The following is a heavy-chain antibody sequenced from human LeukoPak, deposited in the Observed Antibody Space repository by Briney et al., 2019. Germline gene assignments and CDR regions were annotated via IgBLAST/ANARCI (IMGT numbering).Heavy chain of an antibody. CDR1: GFTFSSYR. Sequence: GGSLRLSCAASGFTFSSYRMNWVRQAPGKGLEWVSYISSSSTIYYADSVKGRFTISRDNAKNSLYLQMNSLRDEDTAVYYCARCAYGEDYFDYWGQGTLVTVSS. J-gene: IGHJ4*02. V-gene: IGHV3-48*02. CDR2: ISSSSTI. D-gene: IGHD4-17*01. CDR3: ARCAYGEDYFDY.